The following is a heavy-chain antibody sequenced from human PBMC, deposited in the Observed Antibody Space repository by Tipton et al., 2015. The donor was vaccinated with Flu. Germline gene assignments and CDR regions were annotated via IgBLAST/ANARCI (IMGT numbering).Heavy chain of an antibody. V-gene: IGHV1-69*04. D-gene: IGHD3-16*01. CDR1: GGTFSSYA. J-gene: IGHJ6*02. CDR3: ARDAPGGGIYYYYYYGMDV. Sequence: VQLVQSGAEVKKPGSSVKVSCKASGGTFSSYAISWVRQAPGQGLEWMGRIIPILGIANYAQKFQGRVTITADKSTSTAYMELSSLRSEDTAVYYCARDAPGGGIYYYYYYGMDVWGQGTTVTVSS. CDR2: IIPILGIA.